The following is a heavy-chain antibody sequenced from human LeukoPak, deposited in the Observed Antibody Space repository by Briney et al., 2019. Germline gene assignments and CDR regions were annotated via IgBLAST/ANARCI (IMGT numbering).Heavy chain of an antibody. CDR2: TYYRSKWNN. CDR3: AREYYGSGSYPPNLDC. CDR1: GDSVSSNGAV. V-gene: IGHV6-1*01. J-gene: IGHJ4*02. Sequence: SQTLSLTCAISGDSVSSNGAVWNWIRQSPSRGLEWLGRTYYRSKWNNDYAVSVKSRITINPDTSKNQFSLQLNSVTPEDTAVYYCAREYYGSGSYPPNLDCWGQGTLVTVSS. D-gene: IGHD3-10*01.